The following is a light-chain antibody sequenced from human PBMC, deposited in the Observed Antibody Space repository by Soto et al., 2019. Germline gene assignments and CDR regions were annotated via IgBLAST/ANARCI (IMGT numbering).Light chain of an antibody. CDR1: QSVSSN. V-gene: IGKV3-15*01. CDR3: QQYSAWWT. J-gene: IGKJ1*01. Sequence: EIVMTQSPATLSVSPGERATLSCRASQSVSSNLAWYQQKPGQAPRLLIYDASTRAPGIPARFSGSGSGTEFTLTISSRQSEDFAGYYCQQYSAWWTFGQGTTVEIK. CDR2: DAS.